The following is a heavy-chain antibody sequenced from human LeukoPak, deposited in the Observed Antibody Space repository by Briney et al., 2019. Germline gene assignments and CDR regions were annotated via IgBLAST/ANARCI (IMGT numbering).Heavy chain of an antibody. D-gene: IGHD3-16*01. J-gene: IGHJ4*02. CDR3: ARDGPRRYYFDY. CDR2: IYYSGST. V-gene: IGHV4-59*01. CDR1: GGSISSYY. Sequence: SETLSLTCTVSGGSISSYYWSWIRQPPGKGLEWIGYIYYSGSTNYNPSPKSRVTISVDTSKNQFSLKLSSVTAADTAVYYCARDGPRRYYFDYWGQGTLVTVSS.